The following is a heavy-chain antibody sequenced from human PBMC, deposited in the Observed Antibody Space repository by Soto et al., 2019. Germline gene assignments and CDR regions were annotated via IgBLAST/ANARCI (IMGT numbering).Heavy chain of an antibody. V-gene: IGHV1-69*08. CDR1: GGTFSTYT. Sequence: QVQLVQSGAEVKKPGSSVKVSCKASGGTFSTYTITWVRQAPGQGLEWMGRIIPIIGIINYAQKFQGRVTITADKFTGTAYMELTRRRSDETAVYYCAGDPDSHYKDSHASSYPWGQGTLVTVSS. CDR3: AGDPDSHYKDSHASSYP. J-gene: IGHJ5*02. CDR2: IIPIIGII. D-gene: IGHD3-22*01.